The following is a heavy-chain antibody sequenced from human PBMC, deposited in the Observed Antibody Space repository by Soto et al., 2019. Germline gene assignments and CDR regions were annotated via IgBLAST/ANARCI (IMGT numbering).Heavy chain of an antibody. J-gene: IGHJ6*02. D-gene: IGHD6-6*01. V-gene: IGHV6-1*01. CDR3: ARALYSSSSLYYYYGMDV. CDR2: TYYKSKWYN. CDR1: GDSVSSNSAA. Sequence: SQTLSLTCAISGDSVSSNSAAWNWIRQSPSRGLEWLGRTYYKSKWYNDYAVSVKSRITINPDTSKNQFSLQLNSVTPEDTAVYYCARALYSSSSLYYYYGMDVWGQGTTVTVSS.